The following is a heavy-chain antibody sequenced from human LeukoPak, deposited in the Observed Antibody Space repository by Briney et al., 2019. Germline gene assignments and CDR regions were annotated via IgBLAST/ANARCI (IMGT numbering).Heavy chain of an antibody. V-gene: IGHV1-2*02. Sequence: ASVKVSCKASGDTFTAYYIHWVRQAPGQGLEWMGWINPNSGGPNYAQKFQGRVTLTRDTSITTAYMELSRLRSDDTAVYYCAKAHGLYCSSTSCYDCDVWGKGTTVTVSS. CDR2: INPNSGGP. D-gene: IGHD2-2*01. J-gene: IGHJ6*04. CDR1: GDTFTAYY. CDR3: AKAHGLYCSSTSCYDCDV.